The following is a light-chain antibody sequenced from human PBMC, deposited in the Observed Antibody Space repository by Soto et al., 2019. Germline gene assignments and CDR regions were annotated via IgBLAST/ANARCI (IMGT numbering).Light chain of an antibody. CDR3: QQRSNWPRRT. V-gene: IGKV3-11*01. CDR1: QSVSSY. J-gene: IGKJ1*01. Sequence: EIVLTQSPATLSLSPGERATLSCRASQSVSSYLAWYQQKPGQAPRLLIYDASNRATGIPARFSGSGSGTDFTLTISSLEHEDFAVYYCQQRSNWPRRTFGQGTKVEIK. CDR2: DAS.